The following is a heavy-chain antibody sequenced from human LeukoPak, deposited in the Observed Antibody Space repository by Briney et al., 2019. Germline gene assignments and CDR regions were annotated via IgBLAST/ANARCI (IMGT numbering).Heavy chain of an antibody. J-gene: IGHJ4*02. D-gene: IGHD5-18*01. CDR2: IYYSGST. V-gene: IGHV4-61*05. CDR1: GGSISSSSYY. Sequence: SETLSLTCTVSGGSISSSSYYWGWIRQPPGKGLGWIGYIYYSGSTNYNPSLKSRVTISVDTSKNQFSLKLSSVTAADTAVYYCARSPKVDTAMVGVFFDYWGQGTLVTVSS. CDR3: ARSPKVDTAMVGVFFDY.